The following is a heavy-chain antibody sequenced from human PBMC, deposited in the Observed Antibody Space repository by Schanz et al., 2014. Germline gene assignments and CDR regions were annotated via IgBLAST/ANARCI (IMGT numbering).Heavy chain of an antibody. CDR2: INQSGDT. CDR1: GGSFSGYY. Sequence: QVQLQQWGAGLLKPSETLSLTCAVSGGSFSGYYWSWIRQPPDTGLEWIGEINQSGDTNYNPSLKSRVTIPVDPPNNQFPLKLSSVPAADTAVYYCARLYCSTPGCYVSPNGFAKDYWGQGTLVTVSS. CDR3: ARLYCSTPGCYVSPNGFAKDY. J-gene: IGHJ4*02. D-gene: IGHD2-2*01. V-gene: IGHV4-34*01.